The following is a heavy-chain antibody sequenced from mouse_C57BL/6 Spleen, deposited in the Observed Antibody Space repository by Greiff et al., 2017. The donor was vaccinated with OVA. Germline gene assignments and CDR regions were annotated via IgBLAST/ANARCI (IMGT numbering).Heavy chain of an antibody. CDR2: IDPSASYT. V-gene: IGHV1-69*01. Sequence: VQLQQPGAELVMPGASVKLSCKASGYTFTSYWLHWVKPRPGQGLEWIGEIDPSASYTNYNQKFKGKSTLTVDKSSSTAYMQLSSLTSEDSAVYYCARGGYGNYERYAMDYWGQGTSVTVSS. J-gene: IGHJ4*01. CDR3: ARGGYGNYERYAMDY. CDR1: GYTFTSYW. D-gene: IGHD2-1*01.